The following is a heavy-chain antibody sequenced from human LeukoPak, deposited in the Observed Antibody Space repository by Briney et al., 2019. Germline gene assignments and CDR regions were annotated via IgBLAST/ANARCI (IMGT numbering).Heavy chain of an antibody. V-gene: IGHV3-73*01. D-gene: IGHD5-12*01. J-gene: IGHJ3*02. CDR1: GFTFSGSA. CDR3: TKNVDWDAFDI. Sequence: GSLRLSCAASGFTFSGSAMHWVRQASGKGLEWVGRIRSKANSYATAYAASVKGRFTISRDDSKNTAYLQMNSLKTEDTAVYYCTKNVDWDAFDIWGQGTMVTVSS. CDR2: IRSKANSYAT.